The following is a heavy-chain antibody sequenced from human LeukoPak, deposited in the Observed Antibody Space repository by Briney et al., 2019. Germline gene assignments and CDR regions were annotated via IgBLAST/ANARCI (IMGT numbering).Heavy chain of an antibody. Sequence: SETLSLTCIVSGDSISSSSDYWGWIRQPPGKGLEWIGIFYFTGNTYYNASLKSRVTISVDTSKNQFSLRLSSVTAADTAVYYCARVERTYWGPGPGDYFDSWGQGTMVTVSS. CDR1: GDSISSSSDY. V-gene: IGHV4-39*07. D-gene: IGHD7-27*01. CDR2: FYFTGNT. CDR3: ARVERTYWGPGPGDYFDS. J-gene: IGHJ4*02.